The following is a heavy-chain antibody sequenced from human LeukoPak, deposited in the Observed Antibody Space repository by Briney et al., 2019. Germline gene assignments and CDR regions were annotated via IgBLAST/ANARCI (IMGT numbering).Heavy chain of an antibody. CDR2: ISAYNGNT. D-gene: IGHD3-22*01. CDR3: ARWPHITMIAGVAFDI. Sequence: ASVKVSCKASGGTFSSYAISWVRQAPGQGLEWMGWISAYNGNTNYAQKLQGRVTMTTDTSTSTAYMELRSLRSDDTAVYYCARWPHITMIAGVAFDIWGQGTMVTVSS. CDR1: GGTFSSYA. V-gene: IGHV1-18*01. J-gene: IGHJ3*02.